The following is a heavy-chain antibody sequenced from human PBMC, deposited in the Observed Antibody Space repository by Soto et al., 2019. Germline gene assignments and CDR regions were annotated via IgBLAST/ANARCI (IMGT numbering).Heavy chain of an antibody. CDR1: GVSLDSGAYN. CDR3: ARDVLAPRNYFDP. V-gene: IGHV4-61*08. D-gene: IGHD4-4*01. Sequence: PSETLSLTCTVSGVSLDSGAYNWRWIIQPPGKGLEWFGYVYYSGTTNYNPFLKSRVTLPLHKSENQFSLKMNFVTSADTAVYYCARDVLAPRNYFDPWGQGALVTASS. J-gene: IGHJ5*02. CDR2: VYYSGTT.